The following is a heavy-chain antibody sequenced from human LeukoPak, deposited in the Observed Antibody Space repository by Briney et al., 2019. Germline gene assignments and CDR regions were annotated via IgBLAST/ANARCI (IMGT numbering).Heavy chain of an antibody. J-gene: IGHJ3*02. CDR1: GFTFSSYS. CDR3: ARDKCLGVTVTTRCAFDI. V-gene: IGHV3-21*01. Sequence: GGSLRLSCAASGFTFSSYSMNWVRQAPGKGLEWVSSISSSSSYIYYADSVKGRFTISRDDAKNSLYLQMNSPRAEDTAVYYCARDKCLGVTVTTRCAFDIWGQGTMVTVSS. D-gene: IGHD4-17*01. CDR2: ISSSSSYI.